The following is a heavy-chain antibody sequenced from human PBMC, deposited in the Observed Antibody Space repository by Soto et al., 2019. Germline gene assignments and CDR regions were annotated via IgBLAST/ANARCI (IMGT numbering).Heavy chain of an antibody. CDR2: VSGGSGVT. Sequence: GGSLRLSCAVFGFSFSTYGVTWVRQAPGKGLEWVCGVSGGSGVTHYADSVRGRFTITGDDSKNQFSLKLSSVTAADTAVYYCARAVLRRPKYYFDYWGQGTLVTVSS. J-gene: IGHJ4*02. CDR3: ARAVLRRPKYYFDY. D-gene: IGHD2-8*02. V-gene: IGHV3-23*01. CDR1: GFSFSTYG.